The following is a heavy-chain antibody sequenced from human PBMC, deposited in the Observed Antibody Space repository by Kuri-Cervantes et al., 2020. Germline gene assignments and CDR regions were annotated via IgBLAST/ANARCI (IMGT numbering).Heavy chain of an antibody. J-gene: IGHJ6*02. CDR1: GFTFDDYA. D-gene: IGHD6-13*01. V-gene: IGHV3-30-3*01. CDR2: ISYDGSNK. Sequence: GGSLRLSCAASGFTFDDYAMHWVRRAPGKGLEWVAVISYDGSNKYYADSVKGRFTISRDNSKNTLYLQMNSLRAEDTAVYYCARGSDSSSWYWGTGYYYYYGMDVWGQGTTVTVSS. CDR3: ARGSDSSSWYWGTGYYYYYGMDV.